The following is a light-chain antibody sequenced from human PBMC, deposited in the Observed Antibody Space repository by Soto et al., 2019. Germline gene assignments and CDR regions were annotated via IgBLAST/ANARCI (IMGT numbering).Light chain of an antibody. J-gene: IGKJ4*01. CDR1: QTISSW. V-gene: IGKV1-5*03. CDR3: QHYVNWPLT. Sequence: DIQMTQSPSTLSGSVGDRVTITCRASQTISSWLAWYQQKPGKAPKLLIYKASTLKSGVPSRFSGSGSGTEFTLTISSLQSEDFAVYYCQHYVNWPLTFGGGTKVESK. CDR2: KAS.